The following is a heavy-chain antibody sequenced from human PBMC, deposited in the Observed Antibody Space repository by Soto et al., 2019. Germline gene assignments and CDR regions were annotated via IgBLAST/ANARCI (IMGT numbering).Heavy chain of an antibody. Sequence: QLQLQESGPGLVKPSETLSLTCTVSGGSISSSNYYWDWIRQPPGEGLEWFGSIYYSGSTYYNPSLKSRVTISVDTSKNQFSLKLSSVTAADTAVYYCARRGWMQLNWYFDLWGRGTLVTVSS. CDR1: GGSISSSNYY. D-gene: IGHD5-18*01. J-gene: IGHJ2*01. V-gene: IGHV4-39*01. CDR3: ARRGWMQLNWYFDL. CDR2: IYYSGST.